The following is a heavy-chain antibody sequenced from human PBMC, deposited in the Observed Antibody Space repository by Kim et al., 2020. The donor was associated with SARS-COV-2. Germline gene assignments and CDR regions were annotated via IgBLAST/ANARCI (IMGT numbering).Heavy chain of an antibody. CDR3: AREGREAEWFGADNWFDP. D-gene: IGHD3-10*01. CDR2: INPNSGGT. J-gene: IGHJ5*02. V-gene: IGHV1-2*02. Sequence: ASVKVSCKASGYTFTGYYMHWVRQAPGQGLEWMGWINPNSGGTNYAQKFQGRVTMTRDTSISTAYMELSRLRSDDTAVYYCAREGREAEWFGADNWFDPWGQGTLVTVSS. CDR1: GYTFTGYY.